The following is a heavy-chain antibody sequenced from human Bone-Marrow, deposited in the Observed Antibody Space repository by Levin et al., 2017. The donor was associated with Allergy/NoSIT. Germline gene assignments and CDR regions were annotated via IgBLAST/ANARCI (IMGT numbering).Heavy chain of an antibody. D-gene: IGHD6-13*01. J-gene: IGHJ3*02. Sequence: PSETLSLTCTVSGGSISSYYWSWIRQPPGKGLEWIGYIYYSGSTNYNPSLKSRVTISVDTSKNQFSLKLSSVTAADTAVYYCARALIAAAGYDAFDIWGQGTMVTVSS. V-gene: IGHV4-59*01. CDR3: ARALIAAAGYDAFDI. CDR1: GGSISSYY. CDR2: IYYSGST.